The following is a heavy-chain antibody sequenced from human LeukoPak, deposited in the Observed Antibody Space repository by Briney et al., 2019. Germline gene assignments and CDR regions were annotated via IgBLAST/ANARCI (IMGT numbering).Heavy chain of an antibody. J-gene: IGHJ5*02. D-gene: IGHD4-17*01. Sequence: SETLSLTCTVSGGSITNYYWSWIRQPPGKGLEWIGYIYYSGTTNYNPSLKSRVNISVDTSKIQFSLKVKSVTAADTAVYYCVRSKSGTYGWFDPWGQGTLVTVSS. CDR2: IYYSGTT. CDR3: VRSKSGTYGWFDP. CDR1: GGSITNYY. V-gene: IGHV4-59*01.